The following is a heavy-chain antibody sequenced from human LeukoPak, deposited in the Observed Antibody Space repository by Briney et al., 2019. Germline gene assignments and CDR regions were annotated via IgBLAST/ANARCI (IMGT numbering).Heavy chain of an antibody. CDR2: IYYSGST. D-gene: IGHD4-17*01. V-gene: IGHV4-39*07. Sequence: SETLSLTCTVSGGSISSSSYYWGWIRQPPGKGLEWIGSIYYSGSTYYNPSLKSRVTISVDTSKNQFSLKLSSVTAADTAVYYCARDGVRYGDYGFDYWGQGTLVAVSS. CDR3: ARDGVRYGDYGFDY. J-gene: IGHJ4*02. CDR1: GGSISSSSYY.